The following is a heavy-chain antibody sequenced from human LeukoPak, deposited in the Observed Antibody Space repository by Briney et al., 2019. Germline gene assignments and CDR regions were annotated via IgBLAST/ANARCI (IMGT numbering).Heavy chain of an antibody. D-gene: IGHD2-2*01. CDR2: ISWNSGSI. CDR1: GFTFDDYA. V-gene: IGHV3-9*01. J-gene: IGHJ6*03. CDR3: AKGGYCSSTSCYDYYYYYMDV. Sequence: RSLRLSCAASGFTFDDYAMHWVRQAPGKGLEWVSGISWNSGSIGYADSVKGRFTISRDNAKNSLYLQMNSLRAEDTALYYCAKGGYCSSTSCYDYYYYYMDVWGKGTTVTVSS.